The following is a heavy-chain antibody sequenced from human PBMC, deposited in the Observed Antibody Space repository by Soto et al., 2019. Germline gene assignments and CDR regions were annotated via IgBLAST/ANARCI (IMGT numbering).Heavy chain of an antibody. D-gene: IGHD6-13*01. CDR1: GLMLSGNA. CDR3: AKVSGSSRFDPFDS. CDR2: INGGSD. V-gene: IGHV3-23*01. Sequence: EVQLLESGGDLVQPGGSLRLSCVGSGLMLSGNAVSWVRQAPGKGLEWVSTINGGSDDYTDSVKGRFAIARDDSTNTVYLQLNSLRVDDTAIYFCAKVSGSSRFDPFDSWGQGTLVTVSS. J-gene: IGHJ4*02.